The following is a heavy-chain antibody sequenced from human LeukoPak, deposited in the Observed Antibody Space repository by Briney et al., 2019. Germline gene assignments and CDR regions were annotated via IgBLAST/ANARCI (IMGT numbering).Heavy chain of an antibody. CDR3: ARGIVGATLPDAFDI. CDR2: IWYDGSNK. Sequence: GGSLRLSCAASGXTFSSYGMHWVRQAPGKGLEWVAVIWYDGSNKYYADSVKGRFTISRDNSKNTLYLQMNSLRAEDTAVYYCARGIVGATLPDAFDIWGQGTMVTVSS. CDR1: GXTFSSYG. J-gene: IGHJ3*02. V-gene: IGHV3-33*01. D-gene: IGHD1-26*01.